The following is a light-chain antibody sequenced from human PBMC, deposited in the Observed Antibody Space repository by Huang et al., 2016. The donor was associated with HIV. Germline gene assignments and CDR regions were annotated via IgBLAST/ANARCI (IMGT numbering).Light chain of an antibody. CDR1: QSVTNF. CDR2: DAS. V-gene: IGKV3-11*01. J-gene: IGKJ2*01. Sequence: EVVLTQSPATLSLSPGERATLSCRASQSVTNFLVWYQQKPGQPPRLLIYDASTRATGIPPRFSGSGSGTDFTLTISSLEPEDFAVYYCQQRNDWPPYTFGQGTRLEIK. CDR3: QQRNDWPPYT.